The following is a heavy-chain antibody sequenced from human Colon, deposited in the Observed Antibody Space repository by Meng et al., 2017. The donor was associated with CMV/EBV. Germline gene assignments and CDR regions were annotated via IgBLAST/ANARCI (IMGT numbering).Heavy chain of an antibody. CDR1: GFTFSSSW. CDR3: LSGHYTGT. D-gene: IGHD1-26*01. Sequence: GESLKISCAASGFTFSSSWMHWVCQAPEKGLEWVADIKCDGSEKYYVDSVKGRLTISRDNAKNSLYLQMNSLRAEDTAVYYCLSGHYTGTWGQGTLVTVSS. J-gene: IGHJ1*01. V-gene: IGHV3-52*01. CDR2: IKCDGSEK.